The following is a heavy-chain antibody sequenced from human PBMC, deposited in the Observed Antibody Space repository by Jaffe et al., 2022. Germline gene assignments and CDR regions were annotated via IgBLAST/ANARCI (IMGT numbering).Heavy chain of an antibody. CDR3: ARWRLLWFREYPEPDDVYYYYMDV. CDR2: ISAYNGNT. Sequence: QVQLVQSGAEVKKPGASVKVSCKASGYTFTSYGISWVRQAPGQGLEWMGWISAYNGNTNYAQKLQGRVTMTTDTSTSTAYMELRSLRSDDTAVYYCARWRLLWFREYPEPDDVYYYYMDVWGKGTTVTVSS. D-gene: IGHD3-10*01. CDR1: GYTFTSYG. V-gene: IGHV1-18*01. J-gene: IGHJ6*03.